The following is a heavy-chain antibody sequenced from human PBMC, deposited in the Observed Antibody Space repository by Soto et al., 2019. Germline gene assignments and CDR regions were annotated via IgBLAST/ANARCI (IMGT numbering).Heavy chain of an antibody. CDR3: ARVYGNGWFDP. Sequence: SETLSLTCTVSGGSISSYYWSWIRQPPGKGLEWIGYIYYSGSTNYNPSLKSRVTISVDTSKNQFSLKLSSVTAADTAVYYCARVYGNGWFDPWGQGTLVTVSS. V-gene: IGHV4-59*01. J-gene: IGHJ5*02. CDR2: IYYSGST. CDR1: GGSISSYY. D-gene: IGHD2-8*01.